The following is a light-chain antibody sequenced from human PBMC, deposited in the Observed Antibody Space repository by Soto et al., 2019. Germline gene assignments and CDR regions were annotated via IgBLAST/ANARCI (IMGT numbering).Light chain of an antibody. Sequence: EIVLTQSPGTLSLSPGERATLSCRASQSVSSSYFAWYQQKPGQAPRLLIYGASTRATGIPDRFSGSGSGTDFTLTISRLEPEDFAVYYCQQYGSSRLTFVGGTKVEIK. V-gene: IGKV3-20*01. CDR2: GAS. CDR1: QSVSSSY. J-gene: IGKJ4*01. CDR3: QQYGSSRLT.